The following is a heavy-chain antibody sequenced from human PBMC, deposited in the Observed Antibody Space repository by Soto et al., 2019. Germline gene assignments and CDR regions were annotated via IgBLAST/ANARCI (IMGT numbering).Heavy chain of an antibody. CDR2: ISYSGTGT. V-gene: IGHV3-23*01. D-gene: IGHD3-22*01. CDR1: GFTFSSYA. Sequence: GGSLRLSGSASGFTFSSYAMYWVLDAPGKGLAWVSGISYSGTGTYYSDSVKGRFTISRDNSKNTVYLQMKSLRAEETAVYYCEKDNKVVIRDAFDIWGQGTMVTVSS. CDR3: EKDNKVVIRDAFDI. J-gene: IGHJ3*02.